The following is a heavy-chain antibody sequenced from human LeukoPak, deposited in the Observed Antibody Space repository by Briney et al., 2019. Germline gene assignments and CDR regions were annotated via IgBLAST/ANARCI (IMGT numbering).Heavy chain of an antibody. V-gene: IGHV1-69*04. CDR2: IIPILGIA. CDR1: GGTFSSYA. CDR3: ARDLISRYFDY. Sequence: ASVKVSCKASGGTFSSYAISWVRQAPGQGLEWMGRIIPILGIANYARKFQGRVTITADKSTSTAYMELSSLRSEDTAVYYCARDLISRYFDYWGQGTLVTVSS. J-gene: IGHJ4*02.